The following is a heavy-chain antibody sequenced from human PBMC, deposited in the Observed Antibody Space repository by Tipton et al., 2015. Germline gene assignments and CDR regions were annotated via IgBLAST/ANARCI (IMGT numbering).Heavy chain of an antibody. CDR2: IYYSGST. CDR3: ARARGRHGGLFDS. Sequence: TLSLTCTVSAGSISSGIYYWGWIRQPPGKGLEWIGSIYYSGSTNYNPSLKSRVTISVDTSKTQFSLKMSSVTASDTAVYYCARARGRHGGLFDSWGQGILVTVSS. CDR1: AGSISSGIYY. J-gene: IGHJ4*02. V-gene: IGHV4-39*07. D-gene: IGHD4-23*01.